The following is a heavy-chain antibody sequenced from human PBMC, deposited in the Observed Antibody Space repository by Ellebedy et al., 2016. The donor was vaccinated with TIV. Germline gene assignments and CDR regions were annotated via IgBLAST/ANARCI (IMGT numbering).Heavy chain of an antibody. Sequence: GGSLRLSXAASGFTFDDYAMHWVRQAPGKGLEWVSGISWNSGSIGYADSVKGRFTISRDNAKNSLYLQMNSLRAEDTALYYCAKDRVMEAAAGTVDLDYWGQGTLVTVSS. D-gene: IGHD6-13*01. CDR1: GFTFDDYA. CDR2: ISWNSGSI. V-gene: IGHV3-9*01. J-gene: IGHJ4*02. CDR3: AKDRVMEAAAGTVDLDY.